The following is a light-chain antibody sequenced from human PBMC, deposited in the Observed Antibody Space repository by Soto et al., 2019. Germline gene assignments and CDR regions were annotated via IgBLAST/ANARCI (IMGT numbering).Light chain of an antibody. J-gene: IGKJ1*01. CDR3: QQYKSYSRT. Sequence: DIPMTQSPSTLSASVGDRVTITCRASQSISSWLAWSQQKPRKAPDLLIYKASSLESGVPSRLSGSGSGTEFTLTNSSLQPDDFASYYCQQYKSYSRTFGQETKVEIK. CDR2: KAS. CDR1: QSISSW. V-gene: IGKV1-5*03.